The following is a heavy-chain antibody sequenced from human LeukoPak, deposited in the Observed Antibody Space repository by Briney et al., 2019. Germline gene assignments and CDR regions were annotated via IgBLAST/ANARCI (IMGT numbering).Heavy chain of an antibody. CDR2: INPNSGGT. V-gene: IGHV1-2*02. Sequence: GASVKVSCKASGYNFTDYYMHWVRQAPGQGLEWMGWINPNSGGTNYAQKFQGRVTMTRDTSISTAYMELNRLRSDDTAVYYCARGLQENLAWLQAFSAFDIWGQGTMVTVSS. J-gene: IGHJ3*02. CDR3: ARGLQENLAWLQAFSAFDI. CDR1: GYNFTDYY. D-gene: IGHD5-12*01.